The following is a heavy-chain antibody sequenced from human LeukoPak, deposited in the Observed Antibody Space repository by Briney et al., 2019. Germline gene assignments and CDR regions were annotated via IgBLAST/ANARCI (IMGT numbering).Heavy chain of an antibody. CDR1: GFTFSSYA. V-gene: IGHV3-21*01. D-gene: IGHD2-2*01. Sequence: GGSLRLSCAASGFTFSSYAMSWVRQAPGKGLEWVSSISSSSSYIYYADSVKGRFTISRDNAKNSLYLQMNSLRAEDTAVYYCARDDTHSVVVPAAPYYYYYYYMDVWGKGTTVTVSS. J-gene: IGHJ6*03. CDR3: ARDDTHSVVVPAAPYYYYYYYMDV. CDR2: ISSSSSYI.